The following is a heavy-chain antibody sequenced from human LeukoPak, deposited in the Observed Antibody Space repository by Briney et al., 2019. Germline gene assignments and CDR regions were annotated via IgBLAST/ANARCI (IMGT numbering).Heavy chain of an antibody. V-gene: IGHV3-7*01. CDR3: AKETQHYYDFWSGYPGGGYFDY. J-gene: IGHJ4*02. Sequence: PGGSLRLSCAASGFTFSTYWMSWVRQAPGKGLEWVANIKQDGSEKYYVDSVKGRFTISRGNSKNTLYLQMNSLRAEDTAVYYCAKETQHYYDFWSGYPGGGYFDYWGQGTLVTVSS. D-gene: IGHD3-3*01. CDR1: GFTFSTYW. CDR2: IKQDGSEK.